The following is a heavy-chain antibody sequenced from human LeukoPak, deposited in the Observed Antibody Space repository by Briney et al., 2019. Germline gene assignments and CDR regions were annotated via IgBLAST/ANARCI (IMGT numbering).Heavy chain of an antibody. CDR2: IYYSTNT. Sequence: PSETLSLTCTVSGGSISISSYYWGWIRQTPGKGLEWIGSIYYSTNTYYNPSLKSRVTISTDTSKNQFSLKLSSVTAADTAVYFCARHEYTSGWPTFYFDDWGQGTLVTVSS. V-gene: IGHV4-39*01. D-gene: IGHD6-19*01. J-gene: IGHJ4*02. CDR1: GGSISISSYY. CDR3: ARHEYTSGWPTFYFDD.